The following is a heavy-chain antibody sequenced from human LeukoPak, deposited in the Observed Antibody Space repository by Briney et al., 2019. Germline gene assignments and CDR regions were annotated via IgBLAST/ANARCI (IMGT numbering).Heavy chain of an antibody. CDR2: INPKSGVT. CDR3: AREIHKPDNGEYHGNFDF. Sequence: GASVKVSCKSSGYTFSDYYIHWVRQAPGQGLEWMGWINPKSGVTNYGQKSQGRVTMIRDTSISTAYMDLSSLRSNDTAVYYCAREIHKPDNGEYHGNFDFWGQGTLVTVSS. V-gene: IGHV1-2*02. J-gene: IGHJ4*02. D-gene: IGHD4-17*01. CDR1: GYTFSDYY.